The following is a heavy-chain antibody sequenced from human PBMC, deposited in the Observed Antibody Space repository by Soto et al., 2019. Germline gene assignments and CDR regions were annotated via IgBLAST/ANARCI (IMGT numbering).Heavy chain of an antibody. CDR3: ARDLQAGTDNVNWFAP. J-gene: IGHJ5*02. V-gene: IGHV3-30*04. D-gene: IGHD1-1*01. CDR1: GFSISRSA. Sequence: QVQLVESGGGVVQPGRSLRLSCAASGFSISRSAMHGVRQAPGKGLEWVAVIAYDGSNRWYADSAKGRFTISRDNSKNTVYLQMSSLSGEDTAVYYCARDLQAGTDNVNWFAPWGQGTLVTVSS. CDR2: IAYDGSNR.